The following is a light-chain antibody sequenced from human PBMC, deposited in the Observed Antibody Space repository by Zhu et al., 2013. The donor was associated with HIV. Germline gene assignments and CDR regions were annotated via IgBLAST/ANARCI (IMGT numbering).Light chain of an antibody. CDR1: QSVSSN. V-gene: IGKV3-15*01. Sequence: DIVLTQSPDTLSLSPGERATLSCRASQSVSSNFLAWYRQKPGQAPRLLIYGASTRATGVPARFSGSGSGTEFTLTVSSLQSEDFAVYFCQQYNNWPPITFGQGTRLEIK. CDR2: GAS. CDR3: QQYNNWPPIT. J-gene: IGKJ5*01.